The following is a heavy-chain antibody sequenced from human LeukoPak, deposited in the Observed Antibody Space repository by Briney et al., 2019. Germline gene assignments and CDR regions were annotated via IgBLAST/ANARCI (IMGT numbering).Heavy chain of an antibody. CDR2: IKTDGTYT. CDR1: GFTFSRYW. J-gene: IGHJ4*02. Sequence: GGSLRLSCAASGFTFSRYWMHWVRQAPGEGLVWVSRIKTDGTYTSNAGSVKGRFTISRDNAKNTLYLQMNSLRVEDTALYYCVADLGDYADFWGQGTLVTVSS. CDR3: VADLGDYADF. V-gene: IGHV3-74*01. D-gene: IGHD2-15*01.